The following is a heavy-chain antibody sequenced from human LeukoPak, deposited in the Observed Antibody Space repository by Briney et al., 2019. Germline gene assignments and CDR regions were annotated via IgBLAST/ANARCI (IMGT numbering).Heavy chain of an antibody. V-gene: IGHV3-23*01. CDR3: AKDRSAARMIVPGGWFDP. CDR1: VFTLCIQC. Sequence: PGRSLRLSHAFSVFTLCIQCLSSVPGSPTKGLECVTAISGCGGRTYSADSLKGRFTISRENSNKTLYLQMNRVRAEETAVYYCAKDRSAARMIVPGGWFDPWGQGSLVTVSS. D-gene: IGHD2-2*01. J-gene: IGHJ5*02. CDR2: ISGCGGRT.